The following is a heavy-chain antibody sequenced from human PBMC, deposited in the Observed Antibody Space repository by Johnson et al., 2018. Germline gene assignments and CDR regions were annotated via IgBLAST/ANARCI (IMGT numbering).Heavy chain of an antibody. V-gene: IGHV3-30*18. CDR3: EKGPNKWVAYYYMDV. CDR2: ISYDGSNK. D-gene: IGHD1/OR15-1a*01. Sequence: QVQLVESGGGVVQPGRSLRLSCAASGFTFSSYGMHWVRQAPGKGLEWVAVISYDGSNKYYADSVKGGFTISRDNSKNTLYLQMNSLRAEDTAVYYCEKGPNKWVAYYYMDVWGKGTTVTVSS. CDR1: GFTFSSYG. J-gene: IGHJ6*03.